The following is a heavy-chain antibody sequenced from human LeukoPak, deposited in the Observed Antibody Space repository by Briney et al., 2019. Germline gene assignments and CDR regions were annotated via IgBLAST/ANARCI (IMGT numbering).Heavy chain of an antibody. CDR3: ARVILTGAYYFDY. CDR2: VDHSGNT. J-gene: IGHJ4*02. V-gene: IGHV4-59*01. D-gene: IGHD3-9*01. CDR1: GGSINNFF. Sequence: PSETLSLTCTVSGGSINNFFWNWVRQSPGKGLEWIGYVDHSGNTKYNPSLWGRVTMFVDTSNNQFSLRLTSLTAADTAVYYCARVILTGAYYFDYWGQGTLVTVSS.